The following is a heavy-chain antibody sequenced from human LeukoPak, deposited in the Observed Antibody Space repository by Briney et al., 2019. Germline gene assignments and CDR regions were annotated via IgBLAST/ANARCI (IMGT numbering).Heavy chain of an antibody. CDR1: GFTFSSYA. V-gene: IGHV3-30-3*01. J-gene: IGHJ6*02. D-gene: IGHD3-9*01. CDR2: ISYDGSNK. Sequence: PGGSLRLSCAASGFTFSSYAMHWVRQAPGKGLEWVAVISYDGSNKYYADSVKGRFTISRDNSKNTLYLQMNSLRAEDTAVYYCAGDTDILTGYYYYGMDVWGQGTTVTVSS. CDR3: AGDTDILTGYYYYGMDV.